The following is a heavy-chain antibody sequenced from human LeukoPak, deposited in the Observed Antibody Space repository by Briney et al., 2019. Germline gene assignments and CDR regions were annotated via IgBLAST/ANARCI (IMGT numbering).Heavy chain of an antibody. CDR1: GGSISSYY. J-gene: IGHJ4*02. CDR2: IYYSGST. CDR3: ASTQSQQLITTPYYFDY. Sequence: SETLSLTCTVSGGSISSYYWSWIRQPPGKGLEWIGYIYYSGSTNYNPSLKSRVTISVDTSKNRFSLKLSSVTAADTAVYYCASTQSQQLITTPYYFDYWGQGTLVTVSS. V-gene: IGHV4-59*12. D-gene: IGHD6-13*01.